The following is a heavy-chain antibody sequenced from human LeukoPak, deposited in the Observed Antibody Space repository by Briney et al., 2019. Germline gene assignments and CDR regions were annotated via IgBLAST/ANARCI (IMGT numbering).Heavy chain of an antibody. CDR3: ARRTYYYDSSGYYDAFDI. CDR2: INHSGST. D-gene: IGHD3-22*01. J-gene: IGHJ3*02. V-gene: IGHV4-34*01. CDR1: GGSFSGYY. Sequence: SETLSLTCAVYGGSFSGYYWSWIRQPLGKGLEWIGEINHSGSTNYNPSLKSRVTISVDTSKNQFSLKLSSVTAADTAVYYCARRTYYYDSSGYYDAFDIWGQGTMVTVSS.